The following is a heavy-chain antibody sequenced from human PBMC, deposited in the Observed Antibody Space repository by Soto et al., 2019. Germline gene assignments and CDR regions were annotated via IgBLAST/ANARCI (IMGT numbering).Heavy chain of an antibody. CDR2: VYYSGAT. J-gene: IGHJ5*02. V-gene: IGHV4-39*01. Sequence: PSETLSLTCNVSGGSMTSPPYYWGWIRQPPGKGLEWIGTVYYSGATYYTPSLRGRLTVSADTAKNYFSLRLTSVTAADTAVYHCARHDDWFDPWGQGLLVTVSS. CDR1: GGSMTSPPYY. CDR3: ARHDDWFDP.